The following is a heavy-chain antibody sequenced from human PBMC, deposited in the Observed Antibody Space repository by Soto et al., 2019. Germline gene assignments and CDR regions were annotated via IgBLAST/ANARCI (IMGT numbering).Heavy chain of an antibody. CDR2: IYDSVNT. CDR1: GASLSSGGHY. CDR3: ARFDHSGYFAILSDY. Sequence: QVQLQESGPGLVKPSQTLSLTCTVSGASLSSGGHYWSWIRQPPGKGLEWIGHIYDSVNTYYSPSLRSRVTISADMSKNQFSLNLRSVTAAYTTVYYCARFDHSGYFAILSDYWGQGTLVTVSS. J-gene: IGHJ4*02. D-gene: IGHD6-13*01. V-gene: IGHV4-31*03.